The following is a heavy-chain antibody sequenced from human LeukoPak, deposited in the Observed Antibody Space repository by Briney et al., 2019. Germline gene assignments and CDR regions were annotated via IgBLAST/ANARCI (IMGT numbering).Heavy chain of an antibody. V-gene: IGHV3-48*01. D-gene: IGHD3-3*01. CDR2: ISSSSSTI. CDR3: AMGLRFLEWLSPFDY. Sequence: GGSLRLSCAASGFTFSSYSMNWVRQAPGKGLEWVSYISSSSSTIYYADSVKGRFTISRDNAKNSLYLQMNSLRAEDTAVYYCAMGLRFLEWLSPFDYWGQGTLVTVSS. CDR1: GFTFSSYS. J-gene: IGHJ4*02.